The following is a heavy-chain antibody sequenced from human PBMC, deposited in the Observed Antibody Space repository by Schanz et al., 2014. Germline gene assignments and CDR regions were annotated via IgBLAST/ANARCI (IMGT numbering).Heavy chain of an antibody. D-gene: IGHD5-18*01. Sequence: EVQLVESGGGLVQPGGSLRLSCAASGFTFSSYSMNWVRQAPGKGLEWVSYISSSSSTRYYADSVKGRFTISRDNAKNSLYLQMNGLRAEDTAVYYCARVALPGYSSPRDAFDIWGQGTMVTVSS. CDR3: ARVALPGYSSPRDAFDI. CDR1: GFTFSSYS. V-gene: IGHV3-48*01. J-gene: IGHJ3*02. CDR2: ISSSSSTR.